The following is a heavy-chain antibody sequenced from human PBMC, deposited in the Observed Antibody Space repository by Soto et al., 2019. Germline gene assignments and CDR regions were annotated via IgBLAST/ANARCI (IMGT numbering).Heavy chain of an antibody. V-gene: IGHV1-3*05. J-gene: IGHJ5*02. Sequence: QVQLVQSGAEEKKPGASVKVSCKASGYTFTSYAMHWVRQAPGQRLEWMGWINAGNGNTKYSQKFQGRVTITRDTSASTAYMELSSLRSEDTAVYYCARDRQQLNWFDPWGPGTLVTVSS. CDR2: INAGNGNT. CDR1: GYTFTSYA. D-gene: IGHD6-13*01. CDR3: ARDRQQLNWFDP.